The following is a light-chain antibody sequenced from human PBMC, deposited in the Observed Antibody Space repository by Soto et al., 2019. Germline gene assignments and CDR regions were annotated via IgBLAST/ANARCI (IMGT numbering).Light chain of an antibody. Sequence: QSALTQPASVSGSPGQSITISCTGTSNDVGLYKYVSWYQQHPGKAPKLIIYEVSNRPSGLSNRFSGSKSGNTASLTISGLQAEDEADYFCSSYASSTALIFGGGTKLTVL. V-gene: IGLV2-14*01. J-gene: IGLJ2*01. CDR2: EVS. CDR1: SNDVGLYKY. CDR3: SSYASSTALI.